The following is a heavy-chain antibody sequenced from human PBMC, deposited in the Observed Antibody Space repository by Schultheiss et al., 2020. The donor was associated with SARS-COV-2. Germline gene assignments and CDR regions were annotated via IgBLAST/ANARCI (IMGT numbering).Heavy chain of an antibody. CDR3: AHRQVRQQLVRGYFQH. CDR2: IYWDDDK. CDR1: GFSLSTSGAA. D-gene: IGHD6-13*01. J-gene: IGHJ1*01. V-gene: IGHV2-5*02. Sequence: SGPTLVKPTQTLTLTCTFSGFSLSTSGAAVGWIRQPPGQALEWLALIYWDDDKRYSPSLKSRLTITKDTSKNQVVLTMTNMDPVDTATYYCAHRQVRQQLVRGYFQHWGQGTLVTVSS.